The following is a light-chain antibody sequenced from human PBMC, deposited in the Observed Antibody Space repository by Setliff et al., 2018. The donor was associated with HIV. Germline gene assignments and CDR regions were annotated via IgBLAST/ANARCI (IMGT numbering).Light chain of an antibody. J-gene: IGLJ1*01. CDR3: SSYTDNSTRDV. V-gene: IGLV2-14*03. Sequence: QSVLIQPASVSGSPGQSITISCTGTSSDVGGYNYVSWYQQHPGEAPRLLIYDVSYRPSGISRRFSGSKSGSTASLTISGLQTEDEADYYCSSYTDNSTRDVFGTGTKATV. CDR2: DVS. CDR1: SSDVGGYNY.